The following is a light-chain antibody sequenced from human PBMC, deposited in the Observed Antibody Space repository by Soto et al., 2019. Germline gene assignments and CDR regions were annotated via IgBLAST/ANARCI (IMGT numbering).Light chain of an antibody. V-gene: IGKV3-20*01. CDR3: LQYGSSPPYT. CDR2: GAA. J-gene: IGKJ2*01. CDR1: QSVSSSY. Sequence: IVLTQSPGTLSLSPGERATLSCRASQSVSSSYLAWYQQKPGQAPRLLIYGAASRATGIPDRFSGSGSGTAFTLTISRLEPEDFAVYDCLQYGSSPPYTFGQGTNLEIK.